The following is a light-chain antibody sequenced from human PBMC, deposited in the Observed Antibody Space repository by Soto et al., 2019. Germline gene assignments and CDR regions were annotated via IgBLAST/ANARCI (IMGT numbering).Light chain of an antibody. V-gene: IGKV3-20*01. Sequence: ETVLTQSPGTVSLSPGERATLSCTTSQTVNSDYLAWYQQKPGQAPRLLINGVFNRATGIPDRFSGSGSGTYFNLTISGLEPEDSAVYYCQHYDGSPRTFGQGTNLEI. J-gene: IGKJ2*01. CDR3: QHYDGSPRT. CDR1: QTVNSDY. CDR2: GVF.